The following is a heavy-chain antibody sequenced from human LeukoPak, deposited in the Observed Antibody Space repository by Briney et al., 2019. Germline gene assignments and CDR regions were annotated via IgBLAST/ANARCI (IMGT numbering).Heavy chain of an antibody. CDR1: GLTSSRYR. D-gene: IGHD5-24*01. Sequence: GGSLRLSCAASGLTSSRYRMNWVRQAPGQGLKWVASINQDESAKSYVDSVQGRFTISRDNAKNSLFLPMSSLIAEAPAFYYFSKLLRDATIFDIWGQGTLVTVSS. J-gene: IGHJ4*03. V-gene: IGHV3-7*01. CDR3: SKLLRDATIFDI. CDR2: INQDESAK.